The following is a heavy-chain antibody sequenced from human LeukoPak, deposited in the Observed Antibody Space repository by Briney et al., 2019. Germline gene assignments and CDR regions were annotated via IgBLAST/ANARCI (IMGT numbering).Heavy chain of an antibody. D-gene: IGHD3-3*01. CDR3: ARTWSNWFDP. CDR2: IYYSGST. V-gene: IGHV4-59*01. CDR1: GGSISSYY. Sequence: SETLSLTCTVSGGSISSYYWSWIRQPPGKGLEWIGYIYYSGSTNYNPSLKSRVTISVDTSKNQFSLKLSSVIAADTAVYYCARTWSNWFDPWGQGTLVTVSS. J-gene: IGHJ5*02.